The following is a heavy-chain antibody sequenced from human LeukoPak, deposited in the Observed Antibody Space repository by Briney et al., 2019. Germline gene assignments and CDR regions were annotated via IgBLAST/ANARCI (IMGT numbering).Heavy chain of an antibody. D-gene: IGHD6-13*01. CDR1: GYTFTSYY. Sequence: SVKVSCKASGYTFTSYYMHWVRQAPGQGLEWMGIINPSGGSTSYAQKFQGRVTMTRDTSTSTVYMELSSLRSEDTAVYYCARDVGQQLLGPHIDYWGQGTLVTVSP. CDR3: ARDVGQQLLGPHIDY. J-gene: IGHJ4*02. V-gene: IGHV1-46*01. CDR2: INPSGGST.